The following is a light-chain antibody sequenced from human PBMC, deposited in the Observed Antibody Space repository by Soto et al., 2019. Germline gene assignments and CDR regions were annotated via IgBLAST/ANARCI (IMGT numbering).Light chain of an antibody. CDR3: QQYNNWPYT. Sequence: EIVLTHSPATLSASPGERATLSCTASQSVGSNLAWYQQRPGQPPRLLIYDASTRATDIPARFSGGGSGTEFTLTISSLQSEDFAVYYCQQYNNWPYTFGQGTKLQIK. CDR2: DAS. CDR1: QSVGSN. J-gene: IGKJ2*01. V-gene: IGKV3-15*01.